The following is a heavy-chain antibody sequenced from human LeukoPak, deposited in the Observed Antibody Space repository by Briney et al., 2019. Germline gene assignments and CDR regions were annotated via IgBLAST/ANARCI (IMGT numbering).Heavy chain of an antibody. Sequence: ASVKVSCKASGYTFTGYYMHWVRQAPGQGLEWMGWINPNSGGTNYAQKFQGRVTMTRDTSISTAYMELSRLRSDDTAVYYCARGSVVVSILINWFDPWGQGTLVTVSS. CDR3: ARGSVVVSILINWFDP. D-gene: IGHD3-16*01. CDR1: GYTFTGYY. CDR2: INPNSGGT. V-gene: IGHV1-2*02. J-gene: IGHJ5*02.